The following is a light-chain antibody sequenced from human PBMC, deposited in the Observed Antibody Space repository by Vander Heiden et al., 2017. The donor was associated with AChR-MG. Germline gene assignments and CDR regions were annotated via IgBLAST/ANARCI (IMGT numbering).Light chain of an antibody. CDR3: LLSYSGAQVV. V-gene: IGLV7-46*01. J-gene: IGLJ2*01. CDR1: TGAVTSGHY. CDR2: DTS. Sequence: QAVVTQEPSLTVSPGGTVTLTVGSSTGAVTSGHYPYWFQQKPGQAPRTLIYDTSNKHSWTPARFSGSLLGGKAALTLSGAQPEDEAEYYCLLSYSGAQVVFGGGTKLTVL.